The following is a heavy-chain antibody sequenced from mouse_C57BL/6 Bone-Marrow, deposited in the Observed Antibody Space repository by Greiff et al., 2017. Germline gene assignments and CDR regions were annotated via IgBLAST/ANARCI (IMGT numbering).Heavy chain of an antibody. CDR3: VSYYYGSSYHAMDY. J-gene: IGHJ4*01. CDR2: IRSKSNNYAT. D-gene: IGHD1-1*01. V-gene: IGHV10-1*01. CDR1: GFSFNTYA. Sequence: GGGLVQPKGSLKLSCAASGFSFNTYAMNWVRQAPGKGLEWVARIRSKSNNYATYYADSVKDRFTISRDDSESMLYLQMNNLKTEDTAMYYCVSYYYGSSYHAMDYWGQGTSVTVSS.